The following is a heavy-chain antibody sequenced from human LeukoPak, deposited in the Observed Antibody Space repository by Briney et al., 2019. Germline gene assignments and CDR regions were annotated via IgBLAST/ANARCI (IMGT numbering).Heavy chain of an antibody. CDR1: GGSISSYY. Sequence: SETLSLTCTGSGGSISSYYWSWIRQPPGKGREWIGYIYYSGSTNYNPSLKSRVTISVDTSKNQFSLKLSSVTAADTAVYYCARQGGSSSWYGLDYWGQGTLVTVSS. CDR3: ARQGGSSSWYGLDY. V-gene: IGHV4-59*08. CDR2: IYYSGST. D-gene: IGHD6-13*01. J-gene: IGHJ4*02.